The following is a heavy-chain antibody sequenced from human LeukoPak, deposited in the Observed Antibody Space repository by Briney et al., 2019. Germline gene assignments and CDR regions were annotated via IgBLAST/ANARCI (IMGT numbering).Heavy chain of an antibody. V-gene: IGHV3-13*01. J-gene: IGHJ5*02. CDR1: GVIFSNYD. D-gene: IGHD6-13*01. CDR3: ASSPAYSSSWYAIDT. CDR2: ICTAGDT. Sequence: PGGSLRLSCAASGVIFSNYDMHWVRQAAGKGLDWVSGICTAGDTYYPGSVKGRFTISRENAKNALYLHMNSLSAGDTAMYYCASSPAYSSSWYAIDTWGQGTLVTVSS.